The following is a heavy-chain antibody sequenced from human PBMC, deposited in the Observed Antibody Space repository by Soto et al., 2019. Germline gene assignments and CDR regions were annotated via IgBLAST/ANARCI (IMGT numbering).Heavy chain of an antibody. D-gene: IGHD6-13*01. Sequence: SLRLSCAASGFTFSNYVMSWVRQAPGKGLEWVSSITGGGGSTFYADSVKGRFTISRDNSKTTLYLQMNSLRAEDTAIYYCAKRPTLIAVAGPFDYWGQGTLVTVSS. CDR3: AKRPTLIAVAGPFDY. CDR2: ITGGGGST. CDR1: GFTFSNYV. J-gene: IGHJ4*02. V-gene: IGHV3-23*01.